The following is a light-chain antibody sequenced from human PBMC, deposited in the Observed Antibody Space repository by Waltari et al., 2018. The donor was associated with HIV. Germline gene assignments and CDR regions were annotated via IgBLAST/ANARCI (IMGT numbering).Light chain of an antibody. CDR1: SSDVGDSTY. J-gene: IGLJ1*01. CDR2: DVS. CDR3: CSYAGNYSYV. Sequence: QSALTQPRSVSGSRGQSVTISCTGTSSDVGDSTYVSWYRQNPGKVPNLMIYDVSQRTSAVPDRLSGSRSGNTASLTTSGLQAEDEADYFCCSYAGNYSYVVGSGSRVTVL. V-gene: IGLV2-11*01.